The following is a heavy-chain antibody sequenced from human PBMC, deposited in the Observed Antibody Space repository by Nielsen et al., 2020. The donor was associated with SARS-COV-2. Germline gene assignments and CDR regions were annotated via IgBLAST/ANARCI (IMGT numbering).Heavy chain of an antibody. V-gene: IGHV4-59*01. Sequence: SETLSLTCTVSGGSISFYYWSWIRQPPGKGLEWIGYIYYSGSTNYNPSLKSRVTISVDTSKNQFSLKLSSLTAADTAVYYCARGGGGNYYYFDYWGQGTLVTVSS. CDR1: GGSISFYY. D-gene: IGHD1-26*01. CDR3: ARGGGGNYYYFDY. CDR2: IYYSGST. J-gene: IGHJ4*02.